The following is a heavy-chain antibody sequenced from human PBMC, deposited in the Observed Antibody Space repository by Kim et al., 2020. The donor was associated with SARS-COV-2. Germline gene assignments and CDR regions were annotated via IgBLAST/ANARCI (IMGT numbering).Heavy chain of an antibody. Sequence: YYNPALKRRVPISVDTSKNQFSRKLSSVTAADTAVYYCASLRVTTNAFDIWGQGTMVTVSS. CDR3: ASLRVTTNAFDI. V-gene: IGHV4-31*02. J-gene: IGHJ3*02. D-gene: IGHD3-22*01.